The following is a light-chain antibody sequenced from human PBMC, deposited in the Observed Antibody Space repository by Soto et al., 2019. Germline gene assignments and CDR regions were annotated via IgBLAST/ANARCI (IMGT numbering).Light chain of an antibody. J-gene: IGKJ5*01. V-gene: IGKV3-11*01. CDR2: DAS. CDR1: QSITNF. Sequence: EVVLTQSPATLSLSPGERATLACRASQSITNFLAWYQQKPGQAPRLLINDASHRATGIPARFSGSGSGTDFSLTISSVEPEDFAVYYCQQRGNWPPITFGQGTRLEIK. CDR3: QQRGNWPPIT.